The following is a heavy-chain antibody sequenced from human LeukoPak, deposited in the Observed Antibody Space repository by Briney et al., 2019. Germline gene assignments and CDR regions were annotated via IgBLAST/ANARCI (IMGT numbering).Heavy chain of an antibody. CDR2: ISGSGGST. D-gene: IGHD5-18*01. V-gene: IGHV3-23*01. CDR1: GFTFSNYV. CDR3: AKGSGFSYGYYYFDY. J-gene: IGHJ4*02. Sequence: GGSLRLSCTASGFTFSNYVMSWVRQAPGKGLEWVSGISGSGGSTIYADSAKGRFTISRDNSKNTLYVQMNSLRAEDTAVYYCAKGSGFSYGYYYFDYWGQGTLVTVSS.